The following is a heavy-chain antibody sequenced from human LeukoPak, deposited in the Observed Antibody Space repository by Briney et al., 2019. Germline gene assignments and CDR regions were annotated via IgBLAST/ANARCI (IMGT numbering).Heavy chain of an antibody. CDR1: GGSISSYY. Sequence: PSETLSLTCTVSGGSISSYYWSWIRQPAGKGLEWIGRIYTSGSTNYNPSLKSRVTMSVDTSKNQFSLKLSSVTAADTAVYYCASHTGEEGYYDSPPEPYFDYWGQGTLVTVSS. CDR2: IYTSGST. J-gene: IGHJ4*02. V-gene: IGHV4-4*07. D-gene: IGHD3-22*01. CDR3: ASHTGEEGYYDSPPEPYFDY.